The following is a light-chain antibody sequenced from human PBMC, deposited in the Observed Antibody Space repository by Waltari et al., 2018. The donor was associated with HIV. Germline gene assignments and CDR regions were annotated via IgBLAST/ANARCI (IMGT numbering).Light chain of an antibody. CDR2: DDI. Sequence: YVLAPPPSVTVAPAQSVDITSAGNNIGTKNGQWYQQQPGQAPVLVVYDDIDRPSGIPERFSGSNSGNTATLTISRVEAGDEADYYCQVWDSSSDHWVFGGGTKLTVL. CDR1: NIGTKN. CDR3: QVWDSSSDHWV. V-gene: IGLV3-21*02. J-gene: IGLJ3*02.